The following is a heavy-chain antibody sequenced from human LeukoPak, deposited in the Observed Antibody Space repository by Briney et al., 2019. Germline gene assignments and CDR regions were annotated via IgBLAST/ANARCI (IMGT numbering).Heavy chain of an antibody. V-gene: IGHV4-34*01. Sequence: SETLSLTCAVYGGSSSGYYWSWIRQPPGKGLEWIGEINHSGSTNYNPSLKSRVTISVDTSKNQFSLKLSSVTAADTAVYYCARGGSGYDFWSGYSYYFDYWGQGTLVTVSS. CDR3: ARGGSGYDFWSGYSYYFDY. D-gene: IGHD3-3*01. J-gene: IGHJ4*02. CDR1: GGSSSGYY. CDR2: INHSGST.